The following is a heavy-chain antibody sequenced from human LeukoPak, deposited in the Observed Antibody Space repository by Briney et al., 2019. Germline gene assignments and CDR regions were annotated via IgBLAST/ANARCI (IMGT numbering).Heavy chain of an antibody. CDR1: GYSISSGYY. Sequence: SETLSLTCTVSGYSISSGYYWGWIRQPPGKGLAWIGSIYHSGSTYYNPSLKSRVTISVDTSKNQFSLKLSSVTAADTAVYYCARARRPYSNGFDYWGQGTLVTVSS. D-gene: IGHD4-11*01. V-gene: IGHV4-38-2*02. J-gene: IGHJ4*02. CDR3: ARARRPYSNGFDY. CDR2: IYHSGST.